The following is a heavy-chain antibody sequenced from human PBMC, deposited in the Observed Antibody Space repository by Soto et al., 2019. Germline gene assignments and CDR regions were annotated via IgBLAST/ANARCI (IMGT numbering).Heavy chain of an antibody. Sequence: GGSLRLSCAASGFTFSNAWMSWVHQAPGKGLEWVGRIKSKTDGGTTDYAAPVKGRFTISRDDSKNTLYLQMNSLKTEDTAVYYCTTDAAPSGDGLYFDYWGQGTLVTVSS. D-gene: IGHD4-17*01. CDR3: TTDAAPSGDGLYFDY. V-gene: IGHV3-15*01. CDR1: GFTFSNAW. CDR2: IKSKTDGGTT. J-gene: IGHJ4*02.